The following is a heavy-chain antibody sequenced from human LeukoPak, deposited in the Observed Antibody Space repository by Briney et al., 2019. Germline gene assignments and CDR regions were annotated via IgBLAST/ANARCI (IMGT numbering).Heavy chain of an antibody. CDR2: IRYDGSNK. V-gene: IGHV3-30*02. J-gene: IGHJ4*02. CDR1: GFTFSSYG. Sequence: GGSLRLSCAASGFTFSSYGMHWVRQAPGKGLEGVAFIRYDGSNKYYADSVKGRFTISRDNSKNTLYLQMNSLRAEDTAVYYCAKDSFTYYYDSSGWYSFDYWGQGTLVTVSS. D-gene: IGHD3-22*01. CDR3: AKDSFTYYYDSSGWYSFDY.